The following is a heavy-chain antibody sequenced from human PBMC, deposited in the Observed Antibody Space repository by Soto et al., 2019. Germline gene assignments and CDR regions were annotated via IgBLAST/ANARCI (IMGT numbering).Heavy chain of an antibody. V-gene: IGHV3-21*01. D-gene: IGHD3-9*01. Sequence: GGSLRLSCAASGFTFSSYIMNWVRQAPGKGLEWVSSISSSSSYIYYADSVKGRFTISRDNAKNSLYLQMNSLRAEDTAVYYCARDRDTYYDILTGYDNDAFDIWGQGTMVTVSS. J-gene: IGHJ3*02. CDR1: GFTFSSYI. CDR3: ARDRDTYYDILTGYDNDAFDI. CDR2: ISSSSSYI.